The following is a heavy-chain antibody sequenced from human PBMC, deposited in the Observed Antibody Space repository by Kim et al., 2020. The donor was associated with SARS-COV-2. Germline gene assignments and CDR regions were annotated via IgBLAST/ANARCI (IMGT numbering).Heavy chain of an antibody. D-gene: IGHD3-10*01. Sequence: SAASVKGRFTISRDNSKTTLYLQMNSLRAEDTAVYYCAKDEGGFGEPGDYWGQGTLVTVSS. V-gene: IGHV3-23*01. CDR3: AKDEGGFGEPGDY. J-gene: IGHJ4*02.